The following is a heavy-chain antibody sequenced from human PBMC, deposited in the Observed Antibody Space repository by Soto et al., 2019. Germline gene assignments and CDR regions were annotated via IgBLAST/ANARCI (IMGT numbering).Heavy chain of an antibody. J-gene: IGHJ4*02. V-gene: IGHV3-23*01. Sequence: LRLSCATSGLTFSNYAMSWVRQAPGGGLEWVSSMSGSSSTTYYADSVRGRFTISRDRSKNTLYLQMSSLRAEDTALYYCAKNQERELPRVIDFWGQGTLVTVSS. D-gene: IGHD1-7*01. CDR1: GLTFSNYA. CDR3: AKNQERELPRVIDF. CDR2: MSGSSSTT.